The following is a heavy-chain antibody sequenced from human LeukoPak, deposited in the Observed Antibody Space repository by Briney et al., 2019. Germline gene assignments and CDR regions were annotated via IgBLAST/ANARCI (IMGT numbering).Heavy chain of an antibody. V-gene: IGHV3-11*01. CDR1: GFTFSDYY. D-gene: IGHD3-10*01. J-gene: IGHJ4*02. CDR3: AKEKMEMVRGVTFFDY. Sequence: GGSLRLSCAASGFTFSDYYMSWIRQAPGKGLEWVSYISSSGSTIYYADSVKGRFTISRDNSKNTLYLQMNSLRAEDTAVYYCAKEKMEMVRGVTFFDYWGQGTLVTVSS. CDR2: ISSSGSTI.